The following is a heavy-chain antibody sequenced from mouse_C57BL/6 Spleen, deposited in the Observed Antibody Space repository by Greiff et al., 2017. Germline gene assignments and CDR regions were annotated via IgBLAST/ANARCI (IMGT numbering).Heavy chain of an antibody. CDR2: INPSNGGT. Sequence: QVQLQQPGTELVKPGASVKLSCKASGYTFTSYWMHWVKQRPGQGLEWIGNINPSNGGTNYNEKFKSKATLTVDKSSSTAYMQLSSLTSEDSAVYDWARWRAYGNYVWYFDYWGQGTTLTVSS. CDR1: GYTFTSYW. J-gene: IGHJ2*01. CDR3: ARWRAYGNYVWYFDY. D-gene: IGHD2-1*01. V-gene: IGHV1-53*01.